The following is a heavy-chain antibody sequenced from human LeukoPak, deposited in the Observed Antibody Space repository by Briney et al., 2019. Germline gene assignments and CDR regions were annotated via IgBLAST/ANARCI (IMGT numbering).Heavy chain of an antibody. CDR2: IYYSGST. J-gene: IGHJ4*02. D-gene: IGHD3-3*01. CDR1: GGSISSSSYY. CDR3: ARQDYDFCSGYYLYFDY. V-gene: IGHV4-39*01. Sequence: SETLSLTCTVSGGSISSSSYYWGWIRQPPGKGLEWIGSIYYSGSTYYNPSLKSRVTISVDTSKNQFSLKLSSVTAADTAVYYCARQDYDFCSGYYLYFDYWGQGTLVTVSS.